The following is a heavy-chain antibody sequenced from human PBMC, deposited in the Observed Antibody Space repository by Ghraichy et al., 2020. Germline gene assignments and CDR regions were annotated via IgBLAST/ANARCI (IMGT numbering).Heavy chain of an antibody. J-gene: IGHJ4*02. D-gene: IGHD1-20*01. CDR1: GDSVSSDSFY. V-gene: IGHV4-39*01. CDR3: TRHVGLTATTGIDY. Sequence: LSLTCNVSGDSVSSDSFYWGWIRQSPGKGLEWIGSMHYTGSTYRNPSLKSRVTISVDTSKNQFSLKLASVTAADTAVYYCTRHVGLTATTGIDYWGQGTLVTVSS. CDR2: MHYTGST.